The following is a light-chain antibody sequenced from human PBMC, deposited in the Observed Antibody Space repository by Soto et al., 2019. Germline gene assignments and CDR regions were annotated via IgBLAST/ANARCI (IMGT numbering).Light chain of an antibody. CDR1: QSVRSGY. V-gene: IGKV3-20*01. J-gene: IGKJ4*01. CDR3: HQYDNSPLS. Sequence: EIVLTQSPGTLSLSPGERATLSCRASQSVRSGYFAWYQQKPGQAHRLLSVGASSRATGIPDMFSGGGSGTDCTLTSSRLEPEDFALYYCHQYDNSPLSCGGGTKVEIK. CDR2: GAS.